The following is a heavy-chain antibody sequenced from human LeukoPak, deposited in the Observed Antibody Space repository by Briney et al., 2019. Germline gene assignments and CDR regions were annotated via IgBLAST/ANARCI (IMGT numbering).Heavy chain of an antibody. Sequence: GSSVKVSCKASGGTFSSYAISWVRQAPGQGLEWMGRIIPILGIANYAQKFQGRVTITADKSTSTAYMELSSLRSEDTAVYYCARDPVSGLRSPGYFDYWGQGTLVTVS. CDR3: ARDPVSGLRSPGYFDY. CDR2: IIPILGIA. D-gene: IGHD5-12*01. CDR1: GGTFSSYA. V-gene: IGHV1-69*04. J-gene: IGHJ4*02.